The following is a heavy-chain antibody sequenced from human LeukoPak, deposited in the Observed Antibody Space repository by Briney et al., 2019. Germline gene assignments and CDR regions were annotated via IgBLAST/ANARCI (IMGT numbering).Heavy chain of an antibody. D-gene: IGHD6-19*01. CDR2: INHSGST. CDR1: GGSISSNGYY. Sequence: SETLSLTCSVSGGSISSNGYYWGWIRQPPGKGLEWIGEINHSGSTNYNPSLKSRVTISVDTSKNQLSLKLSSMTAADTAVYYCARQWLVSPLFDCWGQGTLVTVSS. J-gene: IGHJ4*02. CDR3: ARQWLVSPLFDC. V-gene: IGHV4-39*01.